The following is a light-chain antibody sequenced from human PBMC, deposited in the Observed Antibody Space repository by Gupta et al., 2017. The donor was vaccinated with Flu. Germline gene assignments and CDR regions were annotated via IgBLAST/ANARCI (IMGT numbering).Light chain of an antibody. CDR2: AAS. V-gene: IGKV1-17*01. Sequence: DRVTITCRASHDIRNDLGWYQQKPGKAPQRLIYAASGLQSGVPSRFSSSGPGTEFTLTIISLQPEDFATYYCLQHHDYPRYTFGQGTKLEIK. CDR1: HDIRND. J-gene: IGKJ2*01. CDR3: LQHHDYPRYT.